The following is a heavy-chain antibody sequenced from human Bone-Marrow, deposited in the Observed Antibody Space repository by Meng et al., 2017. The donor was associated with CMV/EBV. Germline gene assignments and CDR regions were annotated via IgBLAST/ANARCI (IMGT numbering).Heavy chain of an antibody. J-gene: IGHJ6*01. CDR1: GGTFSSYA. D-gene: IGHD6-19*01. CDR2: IIPIFGTA. Sequence: SVKVSCKASGGTFSSYAISWVRQAPGQGLEWMGGIIPIFGTANYAQKFQGRVTITTDESTSTAYMELSSLRSEDTAVYYCARDLAVAGRGAYYPPGDLYYYYGMDVWGQGPTVTGSS. V-gene: IGHV1-69*05. CDR3: ARDLAVAGRGAYYPPGDLYYYYGMDV.